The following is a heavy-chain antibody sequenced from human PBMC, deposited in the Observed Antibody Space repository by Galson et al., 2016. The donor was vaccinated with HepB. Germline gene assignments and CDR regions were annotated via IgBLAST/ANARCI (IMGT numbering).Heavy chain of an antibody. CDR2: ISKTGDTT. V-gene: IGHV3-30-3*01. CDR3: ARDFKLGAPDYMDV. Sequence: SLRLSCAASGFTFSRYDVHWVRQATGKGLDWVAVISKTGDTTFYGDSVKGRFTISRDNSKNTVDLQIHSLRSEDAAVYFCARDFKLGAPDYMDVWGKGTTVTVS. CDR1: GFTFSRYD. J-gene: IGHJ6*03. D-gene: IGHD1-26*01.